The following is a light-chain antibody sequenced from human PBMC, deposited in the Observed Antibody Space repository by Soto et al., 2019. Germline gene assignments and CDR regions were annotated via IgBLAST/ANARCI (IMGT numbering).Light chain of an antibody. CDR3: CSYAGTYIFV. CDR1: SSDVGAYNY. V-gene: IGLV2-11*01. Sequence: QSVLTQPRSVSGSPGQSVTISCTGTSSDVGAYNYVSWYQQHPGKAPKLIIYDVTQRPSGVPDRFSGPKSGNTASLTISGLQAEDEADYYCCSYAGTYIFVFGTGTKVTVL. J-gene: IGLJ1*01. CDR2: DVT.